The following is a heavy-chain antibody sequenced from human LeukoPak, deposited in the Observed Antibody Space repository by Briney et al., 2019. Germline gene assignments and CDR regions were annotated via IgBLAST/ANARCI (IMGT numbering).Heavy chain of an antibody. CDR2: ISAHNGDT. Sequence: ASVKVSCKASGYIFTNYGFTWARQAPGQGLEWMGWISAHNGDTNYAQKLQGRVTMTTDTSTSTAYMELRSLRSDDTAVYYCAREARPRSSWRYNWFDPWGQGTLVTVSS. D-gene: IGHD6-13*01. V-gene: IGHV1-18*01. CDR1: GYIFTNYG. J-gene: IGHJ5*02. CDR3: AREARPRSSWRYNWFDP.